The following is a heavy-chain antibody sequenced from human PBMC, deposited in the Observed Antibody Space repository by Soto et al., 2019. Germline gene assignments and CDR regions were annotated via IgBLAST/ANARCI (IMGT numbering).Heavy chain of an antibody. CDR2: ISSSSSYT. CDR3: ARGPTVSSLGGVSSSSYGMDV. CDR1: GFTFSDYY. V-gene: IGHV3-11*06. D-gene: IGHD6-6*01. J-gene: IGHJ6*02. Sequence: PGGSLRLSCAASGFTFSDYYMSWIRQAPGKGLERVSYISSSSSYTNYTDSVKGRFTIPRDNAKNSLYLQMNSLRAEDTAVYYCARGPTVSSLGGVSSSSYGMDVWGQGTTVTVSS.